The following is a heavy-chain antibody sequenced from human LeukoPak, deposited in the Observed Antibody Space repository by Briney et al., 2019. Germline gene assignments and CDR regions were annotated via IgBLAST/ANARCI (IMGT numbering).Heavy chain of an antibody. CDR3: ARRVVNNRNWYFNL. V-gene: IGHV5-51*01. CDR1: GYRFTNYW. Sequence: GESLKISCKGSGYRFTNYWIGWVRQMHGKGLEWMGIIYPGDYTRYSPSFQGQVTISADKSINTAYVQWSSLKASDTAMYYCARRVVNNRNWYFNLWGRGTLVTVSS. D-gene: IGHD4-23*01. J-gene: IGHJ2*01. CDR2: IYPGDYT.